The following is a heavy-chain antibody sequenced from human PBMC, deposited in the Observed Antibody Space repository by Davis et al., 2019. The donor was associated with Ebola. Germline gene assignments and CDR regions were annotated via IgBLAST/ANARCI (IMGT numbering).Heavy chain of an antibody. Sequence: GESLKISCAASGFTFSSYAMHWVRQAPGKGLEWVAVISYDGSNKYYADSVKGRFTISRDNSKNTLYLQMNSLRAEDTAVYYCARDFGYRLYFQHWGQGTLVTVSS. CDR1: GFTFSSYA. CDR2: ISYDGSNK. D-gene: IGHD2-2*02. CDR3: ARDFGYRLYFQH. V-gene: IGHV3-30-3*01. J-gene: IGHJ1*01.